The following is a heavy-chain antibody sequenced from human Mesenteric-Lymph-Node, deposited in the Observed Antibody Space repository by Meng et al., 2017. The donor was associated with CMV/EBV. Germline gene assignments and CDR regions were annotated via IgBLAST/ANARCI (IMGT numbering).Heavy chain of an antibody. CDR1: GFSFDDYA. CDR3: AKDSSCTNGVCYSGASYYYGLDV. Sequence: GESLKISCVASGFSFDDYAIHWVRQAPGKGLEWVSLISWDGRKTYYADSVQGRFTISRDNSKNSLYLQMNSLRPEDTALYYCAKDSSCTNGVCYSGASYYYGLDVWGHGTTVTVSS. CDR2: ISWDGRKT. D-gene: IGHD2-8*01. V-gene: IGHV3-43D*03. J-gene: IGHJ6*02.